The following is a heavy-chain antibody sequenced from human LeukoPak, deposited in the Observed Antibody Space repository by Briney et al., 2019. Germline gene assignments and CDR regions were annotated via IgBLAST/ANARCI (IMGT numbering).Heavy chain of an antibody. D-gene: IGHD3-3*01. CDR1: GGTFSSYA. CDR2: IIPIFGTA. J-gene: IGHJ4*02. Sequence: ASVKVSCKASGGTFSSYAISWVRQAPGQGLEWMGGIIPIFGTANYAQKFQGRVTITADESTSTAYIELSSLRSEDTAVYYCARASDYDFWSGYFDYWGQGTLVTVSS. CDR3: ARASDYDFWSGYFDY. V-gene: IGHV1-69*13.